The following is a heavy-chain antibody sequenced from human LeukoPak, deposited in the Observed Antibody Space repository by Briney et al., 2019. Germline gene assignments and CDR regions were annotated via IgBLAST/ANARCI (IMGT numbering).Heavy chain of an antibody. Sequence: GGSLRLSCAASGFTFSSYGMHWVRQAPGKGLEWVAVISYDGSNKYYGDSVKGRFTISRDISKNTLYLQMNSLRAEDTAVYYCAKEGRPRYCSGGSCYRDAFDIWGQGTMVTVSS. CDR1: GFTFSSYG. D-gene: IGHD2-15*01. CDR2: ISYDGSNK. J-gene: IGHJ3*02. V-gene: IGHV3-30*18. CDR3: AKEGRPRYCSGGSCYRDAFDI.